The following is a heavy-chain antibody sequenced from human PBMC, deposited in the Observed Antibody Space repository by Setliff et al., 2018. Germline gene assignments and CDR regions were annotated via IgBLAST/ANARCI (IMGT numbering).Heavy chain of an antibody. Sequence: PSETLSLTCAVYGGSFSSHYWSWIRQPPGKGLEWIGSIYYSGTTNYNPSLRSRVTMLVDTSINQFSLKLSSVTAADTAVYYCARAYCSSTICYERLDYWGQGTLVTVSS. D-gene: IGHD2-2*01. J-gene: IGHJ4*02. CDR1: GGSFSSHY. V-gene: IGHV4-59*11. CDR2: IYYSGTT. CDR3: ARAYCSSTICYERLDY.